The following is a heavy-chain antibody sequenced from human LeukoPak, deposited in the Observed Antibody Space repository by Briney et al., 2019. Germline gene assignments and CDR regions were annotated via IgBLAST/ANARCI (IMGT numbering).Heavy chain of an antibody. Sequence: GGSLRLSCAASGFTFNNYAMNWVRQAPGKGLEWVSSISGGGETTYYADSAKGRFTISRDNSQNTLYLQMNSLRAEDTAVYYCARDDADYVGYFFFDYWGQGTLVTVSS. D-gene: IGHD4-17*01. V-gene: IGHV3-23*01. CDR3: ARDDADYVGYFFFDY. J-gene: IGHJ4*02. CDR1: GFTFNNYA. CDR2: ISGGGETT.